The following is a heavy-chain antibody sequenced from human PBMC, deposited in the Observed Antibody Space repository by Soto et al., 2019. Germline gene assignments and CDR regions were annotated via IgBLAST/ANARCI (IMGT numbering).Heavy chain of an antibody. V-gene: IGHV3-48*02. CDR3: ASPLYDFWSGYLHYYYGMDV. CDR1: GFTFSSYS. CDR2: ISSSSSTI. Sequence: GGSLRLSCAASGFTFSSYSMNWVRQAPGKGLEWVSYISSSSSTIYYADSVKGRFTISRDNAKNSLYLQMNSLRDEDTAVYYCASPLYDFWSGYLHYYYGMDVWGQGTTVTVSS. D-gene: IGHD3-3*01. J-gene: IGHJ6*02.